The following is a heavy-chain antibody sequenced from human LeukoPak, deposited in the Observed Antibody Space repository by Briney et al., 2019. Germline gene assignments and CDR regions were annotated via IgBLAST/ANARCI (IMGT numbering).Heavy chain of an antibody. CDR2: IYYSGIT. D-gene: IGHD2-8*01. J-gene: IGHJ6*03. CDR1: GDSMSNYY. Sequence: SETLSLTCTVSGDSMSNYYWSWIRQPPGKGPEWIGYIYYSGITNYNPSLKSRVTISVDTSRNQFSLKLTSVTGADTALYHCARGMVNTYYYYYYMDVWGKGTSVTVSS. V-gene: IGHV4-59*01. CDR3: ARGMVNTYYYYYYMDV.